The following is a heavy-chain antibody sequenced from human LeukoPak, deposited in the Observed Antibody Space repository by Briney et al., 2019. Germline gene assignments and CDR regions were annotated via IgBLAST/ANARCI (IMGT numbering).Heavy chain of an antibody. J-gene: IGHJ4*02. CDR3: ARVAAGYSVNYFDY. D-gene: IGHD4-23*01. CDR1: EFAFSTYN. V-gene: IGHV3-48*02. Sequence: PGGSLRLSCAASEFAFSTYNVNWVRQAPGKGLEWVSYISTGSSTTYYADSVKGRFTTSRDNVENSLYLQMNSLRDEDTAVYYCARVAAGYSVNYFDYWGQGTLVTVSS. CDR2: ISTGSSTT.